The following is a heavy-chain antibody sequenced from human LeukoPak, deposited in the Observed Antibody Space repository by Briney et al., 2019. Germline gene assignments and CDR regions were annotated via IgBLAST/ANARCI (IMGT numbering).Heavy chain of an antibody. J-gene: IGHJ4*02. V-gene: IGHV5-51*01. CDR2: IYPGDSDT. Sequence: GESLKTSCKGSGYSFTSYWIGWVRQMPGKGLEWMGIIYPGDSDTRYSPSFQGQVTISADKSISTAYLQWSSLKASDTAMYYCARVSYYYDSSGYHHFDYWGQGTLVTVSS. D-gene: IGHD3-22*01. CDR3: ARVSYYYDSSGYHHFDY. CDR1: GYSFTSYW.